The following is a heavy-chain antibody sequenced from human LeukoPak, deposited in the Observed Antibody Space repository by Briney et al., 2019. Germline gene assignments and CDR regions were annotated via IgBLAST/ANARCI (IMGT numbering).Heavy chain of an antibody. CDR3: ARGMVDSSSWYYDY. CDR1: GGSFSGYY. D-gene: IGHD6-13*01. J-gene: IGHJ4*02. Sequence: SETLSLTCAVYGGSFSGYYWSWLRQPPGKGLEWIGEINHSGSTNYNPSLKSRVTISVDTSKNQFSLKLSSVTAADTAVYYCARGMVDSSSWYYDYWGQGTLVTVSS. V-gene: IGHV4-34*01. CDR2: INHSGST.